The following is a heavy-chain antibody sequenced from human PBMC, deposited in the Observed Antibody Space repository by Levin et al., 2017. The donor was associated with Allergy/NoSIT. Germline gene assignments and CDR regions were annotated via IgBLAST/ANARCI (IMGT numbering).Heavy chain of an antibody. CDR3: ARQSDFWSGSADFDF. V-gene: IGHV4-39*01. CDR2: IYYSGST. Sequence: SETLSLTCTVSGGSISSSSYYWGWIRQPPGKGLEWIGSIYYSGSTFYNPSLKSRGTISVDTSKNQFSLKLSSVTAADTAVYFCARQSDFWSGSADFDFWGQGTLVTVSS. CDR1: GGSISSSSYY. J-gene: IGHJ4*02. D-gene: IGHD3-3*01.